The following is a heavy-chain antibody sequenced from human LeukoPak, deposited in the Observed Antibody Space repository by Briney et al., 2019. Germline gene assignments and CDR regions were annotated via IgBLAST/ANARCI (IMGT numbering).Heavy chain of an antibody. CDR3: AKGPNLGATLNY. Sequence: PGGSLRLSCAASGFTCSSYAMSSVRQAPGKGLEWVSAISGSGGSTYYADSVKGRFTISRDNSKNTLYLQMNSLRAEDTAVYYCAKGPNLGATLNYWGQGTLVTVSS. CDR1: GFTCSSYA. CDR2: ISGSGGST. D-gene: IGHD1-26*01. V-gene: IGHV3-23*01. J-gene: IGHJ4*02.